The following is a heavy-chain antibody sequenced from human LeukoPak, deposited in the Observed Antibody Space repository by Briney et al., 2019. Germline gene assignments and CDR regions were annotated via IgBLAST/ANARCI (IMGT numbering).Heavy chain of an antibody. J-gene: IGHJ6*03. CDR3: ARLTGGYYMDV. CDR1: GGSISIYY. CDR2: IYTSGST. Sequence: PSETLSLTCTVSGGSISIYYCSWIRQPPGEGLEWIGYIYTSGSTNYNPSLKSRVTISVDTSKNQFSLKLSSVTAADTAVYYCARLTGGYYMDVWGKGTTVTVSS. D-gene: IGHD3-10*01. V-gene: IGHV4-4*09.